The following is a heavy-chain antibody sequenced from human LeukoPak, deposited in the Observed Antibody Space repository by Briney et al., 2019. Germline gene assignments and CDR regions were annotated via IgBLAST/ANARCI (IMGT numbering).Heavy chain of an antibody. D-gene: IGHD1-26*01. CDR3: AREREGALSPIFTSGSYWFDP. CDR1: GFTFSSYS. V-gene: IGHV3-21*01. CDR2: ISSSSSYI. Sequence: PGGALRLSCAASGFTFSSYSMKWVRQAPGKGLEWVSSISSSSSYIYYADSVKGRFTISRDNAKNSLYLQMNSLRAEDTAVYYCAREREGALSPIFTSGSYWFDPWGQGTLVTVSS. J-gene: IGHJ5*02.